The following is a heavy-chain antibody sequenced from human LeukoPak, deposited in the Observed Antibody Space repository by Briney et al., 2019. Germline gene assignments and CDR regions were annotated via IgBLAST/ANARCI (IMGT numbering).Heavy chain of an antibody. D-gene: IGHD1-1*01. Sequence: PSETLSLTCTVSGGSISSGSYYWSWIRQPAGKGLEWIGRIYTSGSTNYNPSLKSRVTISVDTSKNQFSLKLSSVTAADTAVYYCARGAGTTYYYYMDVWGKGTTVTISS. CDR2: IYTSGST. CDR3: ARGAGTTYYYYMDV. CDR1: GGSISSGSYY. J-gene: IGHJ6*03. V-gene: IGHV4-61*02.